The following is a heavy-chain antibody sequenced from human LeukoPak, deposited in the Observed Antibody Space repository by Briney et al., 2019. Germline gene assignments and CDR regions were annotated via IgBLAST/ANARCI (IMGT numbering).Heavy chain of an antibody. CDR2: IIPMFSTA. J-gene: IGHJ4*02. D-gene: IGHD6-19*01. Sequence: SVKVSCKASGGTFSSYVITWVRQAPGQGLEWMGGIIPMFSTADYAQKFQGRVTITADESTSTAYMQLSSLRSEDTAVYYCARGAYSSGSYYFDHWGQGTLVTVSS. V-gene: IGHV1-69*01. CDR1: GGTFSSYV. CDR3: ARGAYSSGSYYFDH.